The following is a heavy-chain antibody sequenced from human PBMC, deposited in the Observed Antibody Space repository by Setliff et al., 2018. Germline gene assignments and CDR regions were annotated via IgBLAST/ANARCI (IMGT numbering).Heavy chain of an antibody. CDR2: IKRITDSGTT. CDR1: GFTFSSYG. CDR3: TTSPISSGWHSNFDYNMDV. J-gene: IGHJ6*02. V-gene: IGHV3-15*01. Sequence: PGGSLRLSCAASGFTFSSYGMHWVRQAPGKGLEWVGRIKRITDSGTTDHAAPVKGRFTVSRDDSISTLYLQMNSLKTEDTAVYYCTTSPISSGWHSNFDYNMDVWGQGTTVTVSS. D-gene: IGHD6-19*01.